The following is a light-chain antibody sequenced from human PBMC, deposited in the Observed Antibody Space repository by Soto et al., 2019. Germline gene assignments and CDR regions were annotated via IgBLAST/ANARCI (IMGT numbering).Light chain of an antibody. CDR1: SSDVGGYNY. Sequence: QSVLTQPASVSGSPGQSITISCTGTSSDVGGYNYASWYQQHPGKAPKLMIYGVINRPAGVSTRFSGSKSGNTASLTISGLKAEDDADYYCSSYTSSSTLEYVFGSGTKV. V-gene: IGLV2-14*01. CDR2: GVI. J-gene: IGLJ1*01. CDR3: SSYTSSSTLEYV.